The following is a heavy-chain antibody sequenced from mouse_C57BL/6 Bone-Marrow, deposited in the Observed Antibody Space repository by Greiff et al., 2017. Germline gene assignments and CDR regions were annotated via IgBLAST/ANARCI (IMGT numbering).Heavy chain of an antibody. CDR1: GYTFTSYW. D-gene: IGHD1-1*01. J-gene: IGHJ1*03. CDR2: IHPNRGST. CDR3: ARGDYYGSSLWYFDV. V-gene: IGHV1-64*01. Sequence: QVKLQQSGAELVKPGASVKLSYKASGYTFTSYWMHWVKQRPGQGLEWIGMIHPNRGSTTYNEKFKSKATLTVDKSSSTAYMQLSSLSSEAAAFYYCARGDYYGSSLWYFDVWGTGTTVTVSS.